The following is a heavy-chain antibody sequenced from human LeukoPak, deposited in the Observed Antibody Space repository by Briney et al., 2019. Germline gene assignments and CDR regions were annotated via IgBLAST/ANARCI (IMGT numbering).Heavy chain of an antibody. D-gene: IGHD7-27*01. CDR1: GFTFSSYS. CDR2: ISSSSSYI. Sequence: PGGSLRLSCAASGFTFSSYSMNWVRQAPGKGPEWVSSISSSSSYIYYADSVKGRFTISRDNGKNSLYLQMNSLRAEDTAVYYCARDGELGRALYFDYWGQGTLVTVSS. V-gene: IGHV3-21*01. J-gene: IGHJ4*02. CDR3: ARDGELGRALYFDY.